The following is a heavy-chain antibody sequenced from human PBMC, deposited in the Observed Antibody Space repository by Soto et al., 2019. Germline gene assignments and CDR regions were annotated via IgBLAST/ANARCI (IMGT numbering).Heavy chain of an antibody. CDR3: ARDRVVAGIGEIDY. V-gene: IGHV3-30-3*01. CDR1: GFTFSNSA. D-gene: IGHD6-19*01. J-gene: IGHJ4*02. Sequence: QVHLVESGGGVVQPGRSLRLSCAASGFTFSNSAMHWARQAPGKGLEWVAVISYDGNNKYYADSVKGRFTISRDNSMNRLYLQMNSLRPEDTAVYDCARDRVVAGIGEIDYWGQGTLVTVSS. CDR2: ISYDGNNK.